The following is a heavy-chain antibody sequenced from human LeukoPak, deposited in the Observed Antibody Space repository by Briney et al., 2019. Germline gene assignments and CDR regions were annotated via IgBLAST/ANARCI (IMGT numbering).Heavy chain of an antibody. CDR1: GGSISSSSYY. D-gene: IGHD6-13*01. J-gene: IGHJ4*02. CDR3: ARHTRHSMAAAGTGCGFDY. V-gene: IGHV4-39*01. Sequence: PSETLSLTCTVSGGSISSSSYYWGWIRQPPGKGLEWIGSIYYSGSTYYNPSLKSRVTISVDTSKNQFSLKLSSVTAADTAVYYCARHTRHSMAAAGTGCGFDYWGQGTLVTVSS. CDR2: IYYSGST.